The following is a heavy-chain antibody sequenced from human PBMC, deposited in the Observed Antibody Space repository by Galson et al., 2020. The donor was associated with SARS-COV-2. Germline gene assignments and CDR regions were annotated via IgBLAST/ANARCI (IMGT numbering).Heavy chain of an antibody. J-gene: IGHJ4*02. CDR3: ARERMTTVTFDY. CDR1: GFSPSTSGMC. V-gene: IGHV2-70*11. D-gene: IGHD4-4*01. CDR2: IDWDDDK. Sequence: SGPTLAKPPQTLTLTFTFSGFSPSTSGMCVSWIRQPPGKALEWLARIDWDDDKYYSTSLKTRLTISKDTSKNQVVLTMTNMDPVDTATYYCARERMTTVTFDYWGQGTLVTVSS.